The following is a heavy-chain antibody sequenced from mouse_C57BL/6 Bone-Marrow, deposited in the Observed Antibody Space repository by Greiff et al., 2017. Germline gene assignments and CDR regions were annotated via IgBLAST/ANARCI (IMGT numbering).Heavy chain of an antibody. D-gene: IGHD2-1*01. CDR2: IYPGDGDT. V-gene: IGHV1-82*01. CDR1: GYAFSSSW. Sequence: VQLQQSGPELVKPGASVKISCKASGYAFSSSWMNWVKQRPGKGLEWIGRIYPGDGDTNYNGKFKGKATLTADKSSSPAYMQLSSLTSEDSAVYFCARFYYGKNPLLDRDYWGQGTSVTVSS. CDR3: ARFYYGKNPLLDRDY. J-gene: IGHJ4*01.